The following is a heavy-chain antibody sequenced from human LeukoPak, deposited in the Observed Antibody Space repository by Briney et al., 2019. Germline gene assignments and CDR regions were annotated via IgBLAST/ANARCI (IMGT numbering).Heavy chain of an antibody. Sequence: SETLSLTCAVSGYSISSGYYWGWIRQPPGKGLEWIGGIYHSGSTYYNPSLKSRVTISVDTSKNQFSLKLSSVTAADTAVYYCASLSSWYGVYYYYYMDVWGKGTTVTVSS. D-gene: IGHD6-13*01. V-gene: IGHV4-38-2*01. J-gene: IGHJ6*03. CDR2: IYHSGST. CDR3: ASLSSWYGVYYYYYMDV. CDR1: GYSISSGYY.